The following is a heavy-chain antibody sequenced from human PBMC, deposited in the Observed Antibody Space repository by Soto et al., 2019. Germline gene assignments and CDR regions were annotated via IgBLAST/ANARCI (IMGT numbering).Heavy chain of an antibody. CDR2: IYYSGST. J-gene: IGHJ4*02. V-gene: IGHV4-61*01. Sequence: SETLSLTCTVSGGSVSSGSYYWSWIRQPPGKGLEWIGYIYYSGSTNYNPSLKSRVTISVDTSKNQFSLKMSSVTAADTAVYYCAREYSSSSSFDYWGQGTLVTVSS. CDR1: GGSVSSGSYY. CDR3: AREYSSSSSFDY. D-gene: IGHD6-6*01.